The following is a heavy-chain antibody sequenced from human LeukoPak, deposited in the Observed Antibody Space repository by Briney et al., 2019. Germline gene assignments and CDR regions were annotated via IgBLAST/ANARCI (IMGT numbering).Heavy chain of an antibody. CDR3: AREDCSSTSCYEGYYYYGMDV. V-gene: IGHV3-30-3*01. CDR2: ISYDGSNK. Sequence: PGGTLRLSCAASGFTFNSYAMHWVPQARGKGREGGTVISYDGSNKYYADYVKGRFTISRDNSKNTLYLQMNSLRAEDTAVYYCAREDCSSTSCYEGYYYYGMDVWGQGTTVTVSS. CDR1: GFTFNSYA. D-gene: IGHD2-2*01. J-gene: IGHJ6*02.